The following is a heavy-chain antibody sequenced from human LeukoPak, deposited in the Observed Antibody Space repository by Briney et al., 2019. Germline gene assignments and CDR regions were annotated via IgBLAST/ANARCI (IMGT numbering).Heavy chain of an antibody. Sequence: SETLSLTCTVSGGSISSSSYYWGWIRPPPGKGLEWIGSIYYSGSTYYNPSLKSRVTISVDTSKNQFSLKLSSVTAADTAVYYCARQGGSYYPDYFDYWGQGTLVTVSS. J-gene: IGHJ4*02. CDR1: GGSISSSSYY. V-gene: IGHV4-39*01. D-gene: IGHD1-26*01. CDR3: ARQGGSYYPDYFDY. CDR2: IYYSGST.